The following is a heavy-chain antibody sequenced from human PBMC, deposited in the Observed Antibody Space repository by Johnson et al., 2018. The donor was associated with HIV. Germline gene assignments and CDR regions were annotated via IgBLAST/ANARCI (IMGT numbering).Heavy chain of an antibody. V-gene: IGHV3-30-3*01. CDR2: ISYDGSNK. D-gene: IGHD6-6*01. J-gene: IGHJ3*01. Sequence: QVQLVESGGGVVQPGRSLRLSCAASGFTFSSYTIHWVRQAPGKGLEWVAVISYDGSNKYYADYVKGRFTISRDNSKNTLYLQMHSLRSEDTAVYYCARDRAILAARPAGAFDVWGPGTMVTVSS. CDR3: ARDRAILAARPAGAFDV. CDR1: GFTFSSYT.